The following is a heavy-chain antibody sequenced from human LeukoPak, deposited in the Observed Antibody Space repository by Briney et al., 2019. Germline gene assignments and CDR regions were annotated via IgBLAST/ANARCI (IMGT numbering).Heavy chain of an antibody. V-gene: IGHV1-2*02. CDR3: ARVPYSSGWYVIDY. CDR1: GFTFTGYY. J-gene: IGHJ4*02. CDR2: INPNSGGT. D-gene: IGHD6-19*01. Sequence: ASVKVSCKASGFTFTGYYMHWVRKAPGQGLDWRGWINPNSGGTNYAQKFQGSVTMTRDTSVSTAYMELSRLTSDDTAVYYCARVPYSSGWYVIDYWGQGTLVTVSS.